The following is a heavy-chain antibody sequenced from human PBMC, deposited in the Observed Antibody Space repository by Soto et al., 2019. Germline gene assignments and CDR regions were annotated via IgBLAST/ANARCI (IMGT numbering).Heavy chain of an antibody. V-gene: IGHV3-21*01. CDR2: ICCSCIYI. D-gene: IGHD3-10*01. CDR3: ARDFHRITMVRGVITNWFDP. Sequence: GGSLRLSCAASGFTFSSYSMNWVRQAPGKGLEWVLSICCSCIYIYYADLVKGRFTISRDNAKNSLFLQMNCLRAEDTAVYYCARDFHRITMVRGVITNWFDPWGQGTLVTVSS. CDR1: GFTFSSYS. J-gene: IGHJ5*02.